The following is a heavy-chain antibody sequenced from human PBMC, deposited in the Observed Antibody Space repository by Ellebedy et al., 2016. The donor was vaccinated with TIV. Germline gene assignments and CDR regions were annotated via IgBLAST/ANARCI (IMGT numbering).Heavy chain of an antibody. CDR3: ARLPSEDAFDI. V-gene: IGHV4-59*01. J-gene: IGHJ3*02. CDR1: GGSISSYY. CDR2: IYYSGST. Sequence: SETLSLTCTVSGGSISSYYWSWIRQPPGKGLEWIGYIYYSGSTNYNPSLKSRVTISVDTSKNQFSLKLSSVTAADTAVYYCARLPSEDAFDIWGQGTMVTVSS.